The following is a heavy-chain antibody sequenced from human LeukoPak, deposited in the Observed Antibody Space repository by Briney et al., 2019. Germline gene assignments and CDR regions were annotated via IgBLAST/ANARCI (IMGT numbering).Heavy chain of an antibody. Sequence: SETLTLTCTVSGGGGSISSHYWRWLRQPAGKGLEWLGRIYFTGTITYNPSLESRVTMSIDTSKNQFSLKLNSLTPADTAVYYCARMNITMVRGVIRGVKGDAFDIWGQGTMVTVSS. CDR3: ARMNITMVRGVIRGVKGDAFDI. CDR2: IYFTGTI. CDR1: GGGGSISSHY. D-gene: IGHD3-10*01. V-gene: IGHV4-4*07. J-gene: IGHJ3*02.